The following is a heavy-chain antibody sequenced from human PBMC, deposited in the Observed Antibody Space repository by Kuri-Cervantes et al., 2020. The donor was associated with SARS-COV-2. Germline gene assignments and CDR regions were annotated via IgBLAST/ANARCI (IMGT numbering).Heavy chain of an antibody. V-gene: IGHV3-30*04. CDR2: ISYDESNK. CDR1: GFTFSSYA. J-gene: IGHJ2*01. D-gene: IGHD1-26*01. Sequence: GESLKISCAASGFTFSSYAMHWVRQAPGKGLEWVAVISYDESNKYYADSVKGRFTISRDNSKNTLYLQMNSLRAEDTAVYYCASELLWYFDLWGRGTLVTVSS. CDR3: ASELLWYFDL.